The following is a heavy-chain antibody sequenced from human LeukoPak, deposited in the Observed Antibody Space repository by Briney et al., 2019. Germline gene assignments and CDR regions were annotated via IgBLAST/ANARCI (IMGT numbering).Heavy chain of an antibody. CDR2: ISYDGSNK. CDR3: ARDDCSSTSCLFLSHYFDY. V-gene: IGHV3-30-3*01. CDR1: GFTFSSYA. Sequence: GGSLRLSCAASGFTFSSYAMHRVRQAPGKGLEWVAVISYDGSNKYYADSVKGRFTISRDNSKNTLYLQMNSLRAEDTAVYYCARDDCSSTSCLFLSHYFDYWGQGTLVTVSS. D-gene: IGHD2-2*01. J-gene: IGHJ4*02.